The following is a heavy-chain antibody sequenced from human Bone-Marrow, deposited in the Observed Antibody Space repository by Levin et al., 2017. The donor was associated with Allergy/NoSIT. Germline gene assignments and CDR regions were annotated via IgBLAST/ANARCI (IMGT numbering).Heavy chain of an antibody. D-gene: IGHD3-10*01. CDR3: AKEIITMVRGVIIYYYYGMDV. CDR2: ISYDGSNK. CDR1: GFTFSSYG. J-gene: IGHJ6*02. V-gene: IGHV3-30*18. Sequence: PGGSLRLSCAASGFTFSSYGMHWVRQAPGKGLEWVAVISYDGSNKYYADSVKGRFTISRDNSKNTLYLQMNSLRAEDTAVYYCAKEIITMVRGVIIYYYYGMDVWGQGTTVTVSS.